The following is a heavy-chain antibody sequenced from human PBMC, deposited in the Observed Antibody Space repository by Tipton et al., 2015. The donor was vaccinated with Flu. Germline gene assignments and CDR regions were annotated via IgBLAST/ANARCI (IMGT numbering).Heavy chain of an antibody. D-gene: IGHD4-11*01. CDR1: GGSFSGYY. CDR2: INHSGST. J-gene: IGHJ4*02. Sequence: TLSLTCAVYGGSFSGYYWSWIRQPPGKGLEWIGEINHSGSTNYNPSLEGRITMSVDTSKNQFSLKLTSVTAADAAVYYCARVGSDNSALDWGQGTPVTVSS. CDR3: ARVGSDNSALD. V-gene: IGHV4-34*01.